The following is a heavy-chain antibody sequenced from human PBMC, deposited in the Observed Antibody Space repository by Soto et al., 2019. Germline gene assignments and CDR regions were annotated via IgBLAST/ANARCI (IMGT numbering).Heavy chain of an antibody. D-gene: IGHD6-19*01. CDR1: GFTFSSYV. V-gene: IGHV3-23*01. J-gene: IGHJ4*02. Sequence: EVQLLQSGGGLVQPGGSLRLSCAASGFTFSSYVMSWVRQAPGKGLEWVSTISDSASSTYYTDSVKGRFTISRDNSKKPLYLQMNSLRAEDTAIYYRAKDICAYSSGSCYFDYWGQGTLVTVSS. CDR3: AKDICAYSSGSCYFDY. CDR2: ISDSASST.